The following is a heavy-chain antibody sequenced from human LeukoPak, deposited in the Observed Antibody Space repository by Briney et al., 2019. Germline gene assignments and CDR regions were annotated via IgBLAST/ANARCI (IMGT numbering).Heavy chain of an antibody. J-gene: IGHJ6*02. CDR2: IYYSGST. CDR1: GGSVSSGNYY. Sequence: SETLSLTCTVSGGSVSSGNYYWSWIRQPPGKGLEWIGYIYYSGSTNYNPSLKSRVTISVDTSKNQFSLKLSSVTAADTAVYYCARVIGAVAGRYYYYGMDVWGQGTTVTVSS. D-gene: IGHD6-19*01. CDR3: ARVIGAVAGRYYYYGMDV. V-gene: IGHV4-61*01.